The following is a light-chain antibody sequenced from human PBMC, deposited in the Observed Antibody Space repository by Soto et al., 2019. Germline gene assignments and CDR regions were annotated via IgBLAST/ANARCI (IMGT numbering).Light chain of an antibody. Sequence: EIVLTQSPGTLSLSPGEGATLSCRASQSVSSSYLSWYQQNPGQAPRLLIYGASSRATGIPDRFSGSGSGTDFTLTISRLEPEDFAVYYCQQYGSSPTFGGGTKVDSK. CDR1: QSVSSSY. CDR3: QQYGSSPT. CDR2: GAS. J-gene: IGKJ4*01. V-gene: IGKV3-20*01.